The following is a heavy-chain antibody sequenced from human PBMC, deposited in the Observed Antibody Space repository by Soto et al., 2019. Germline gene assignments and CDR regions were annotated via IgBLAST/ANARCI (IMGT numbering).Heavy chain of an antibody. Sequence: EVQLVESGGGLILPGGSLRLSCAASGFTFNTHWMHWVRQAPGKGLVWVSRINSDGSITYYADSVKGRFSISRDNPRNTLYLQINSLSPDDTAVYHCASAMTSVGAAAKGDFWGQGTLVTVSS. CDR2: INSDGSIT. V-gene: IGHV3-74*01. D-gene: IGHD1-26*01. CDR3: ASAMTSVGAAAKGDF. CDR1: GFTFNTHW. J-gene: IGHJ4*02.